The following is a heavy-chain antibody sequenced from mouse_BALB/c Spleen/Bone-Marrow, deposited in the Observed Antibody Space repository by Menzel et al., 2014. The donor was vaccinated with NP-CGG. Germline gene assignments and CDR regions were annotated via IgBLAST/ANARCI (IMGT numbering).Heavy chain of an antibody. CDR3: ASSFITTAYYFDY. CDR1: GYSFTGYF. V-gene: IGHV1-20*02. Sequence: VQLQQSGPELVKPGASVKISCKASGYSFTGYFMNWVMQSHGKSLEWIGRINPYNGDTFYNQKFKVKATLTVDKSSSTAHMELRSLASEDSAVYYCASSFITTAYYFDYWGQGTTLTVSS. D-gene: IGHD1-2*01. J-gene: IGHJ2*01. CDR2: INPYNGDT.